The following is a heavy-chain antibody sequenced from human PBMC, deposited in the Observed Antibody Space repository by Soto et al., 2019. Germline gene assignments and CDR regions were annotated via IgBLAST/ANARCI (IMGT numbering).Heavy chain of an antibody. CDR1: GYTFTSYD. CDR3: ARDLTHPGEYGMDV. Sequence: ASVNVSCKSSGYTFTSYDIYWVRQAPGQGLECMGIINPSGGSTSYAQKFQGRVTMTRDTSTSTVYMELSSLRSEDTAVYYCARDLTHPGEYGMDVWGQGTTVTFSS. CDR2: INPSGGST. J-gene: IGHJ6*02. V-gene: IGHV1-46*01.